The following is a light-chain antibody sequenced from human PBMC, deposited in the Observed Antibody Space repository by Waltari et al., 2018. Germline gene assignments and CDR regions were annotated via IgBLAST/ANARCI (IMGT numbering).Light chain of an antibody. CDR1: QSVGRP. V-gene: IGKV3-20*01. J-gene: IGKJ1*01. Sequence: DIVLTQSPGTLSLSPGERATLSCRASQSVGRPLAWYQLKPGQAPRLLIYGASTRATGTPDRFSGSGSGTDFSLTISRLEPEDFAVYFCQHYVRLPATFGQGTRVEV. CDR2: GAS. CDR3: QHYVRLPAT.